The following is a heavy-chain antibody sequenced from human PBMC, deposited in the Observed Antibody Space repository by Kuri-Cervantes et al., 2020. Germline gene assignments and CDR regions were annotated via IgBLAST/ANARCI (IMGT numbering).Heavy chain of an antibody. J-gene: IGHJ4*02. CDR1: GGSISSYY. Sequence: GSLRPSCTVSGGSISSYYWSWIRQPAGKGLEWIGRIYTSGITNYNPSLKSRVTMSVDTSKNQFSLKLSSVTAADTAVYYCAREAFGESGFDYWGQGTLVTVSS. D-gene: IGHD3-10*01. CDR3: AREAFGESGFDY. CDR2: IYTSGIT. V-gene: IGHV4-4*07.